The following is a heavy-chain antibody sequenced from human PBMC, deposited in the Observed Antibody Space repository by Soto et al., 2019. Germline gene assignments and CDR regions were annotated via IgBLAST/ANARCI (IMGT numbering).Heavy chain of an antibody. CDR3: ARDGGFCTNGVCPVYYYYGMDV. J-gene: IGHJ6*02. CDR2: IYYSGTT. D-gene: IGHD2-8*01. CDR1: GGSISSGEYY. Sequence: SETLSLTCTVSGGSISSGEYYWSWIRQPPGEGLEWIGNIYYSGTTYNNPSLKSRVTISVDTSNNQFSPKLSSVTAADTAVYYCARDGGFCTNGVCPVYYYYGMDVWGQGTTVTVS. V-gene: IGHV4-30-4*01.